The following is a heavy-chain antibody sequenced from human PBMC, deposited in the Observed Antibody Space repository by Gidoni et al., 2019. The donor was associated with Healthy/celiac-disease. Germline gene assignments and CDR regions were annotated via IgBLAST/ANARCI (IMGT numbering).Heavy chain of an antibody. J-gene: IGHJ4*02. V-gene: IGHV3-73*02. CDR1: GFTFSGSA. D-gene: IGHD3-22*01. CDR2: IRSKANSYAT. Sequence: EVQLVESGGGLVQPGGSLKLSCAASGFTFSGSAMHWVRQASGKGLEWVGRIRSKANSYATAYAASVKGRFTISRDDSKNTAYLQMNSLKTEDTAVYYCTRLTGSHPPERVIGNWGQGTLVTVSS. CDR3: TRLTGSHPPERVIGN.